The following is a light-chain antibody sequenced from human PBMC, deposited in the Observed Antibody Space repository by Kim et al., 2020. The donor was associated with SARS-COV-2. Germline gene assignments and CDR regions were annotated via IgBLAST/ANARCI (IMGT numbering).Light chain of an antibody. CDR3: ETWDTNSRV. CDR1: SGHSSHI. V-gene: IGLV4-60*03. J-gene: IGLJ3*02. CDR2: LEGSGSY. Sequence: SSVKLTCTLSSGHSSHIIAWHQQQPGKAPRYLMKLEGSGSYNKGSGVPDRLSGSSSGADRFLTISNLQSEDEADYYCETWDTNSRVFGGGTQLTVL.